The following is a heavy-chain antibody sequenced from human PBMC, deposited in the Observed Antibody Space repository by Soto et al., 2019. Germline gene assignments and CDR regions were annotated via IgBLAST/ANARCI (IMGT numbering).Heavy chain of an antibody. Sequence: ASVKVSCKASGYTFNGYYIHWVREAPGQGLEWMGWINPMSGGTNYAQKFQGRVTMTRDTSIATVYMDLSRLKSDDTAVYYCARNYYDSSHRDYLEYWGPVTLVTVSS. V-gene: IGHV1-2*02. CDR2: INPMSGGT. D-gene: IGHD3-22*01. CDR3: ARNYYDSSHRDYLEY. CDR1: GYTFNGYY. J-gene: IGHJ4*01.